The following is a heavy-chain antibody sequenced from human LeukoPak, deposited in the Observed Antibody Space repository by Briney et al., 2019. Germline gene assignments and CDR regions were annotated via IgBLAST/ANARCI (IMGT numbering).Heavy chain of an antibody. J-gene: IGHJ4*02. CDR3: ARARYCSSTSGSAVRVFY. Sequence: ASVKVSCKASGDTFTGYYMHWLRQAPGQGLEWMGWINPNSGGTNYAQKLQGRVTMTTDTSISTAYMELSRLRSDDTAVYYSARARYCSSTSGSAVRVFYWGQGALVTVSS. CDR2: INPNSGGT. CDR1: GDTFTGYY. D-gene: IGHD2-2*01. V-gene: IGHV1-2*02.